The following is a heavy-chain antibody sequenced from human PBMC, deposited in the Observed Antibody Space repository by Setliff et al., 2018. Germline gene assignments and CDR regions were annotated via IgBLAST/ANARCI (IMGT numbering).Heavy chain of an antibody. CDR2: ISPHTGNT. D-gene: IGHD2-8*01. V-gene: IGHV1-18*01. Sequence: ASVKVSCKTSGYGFNGYGIAWVRQAPGQGLEWMGWISPHTGNTYYTPNLHGRLTLTTDTSTSTAYMELRSLGSDDTAVYFCSRLVRFCTRTSCQRLSGGEFWGQGTQVTVSS. J-gene: IGHJ4*02. CDR3: SRLVRFCTRTSCQRLSGGEF. CDR1: GYGFNGYG.